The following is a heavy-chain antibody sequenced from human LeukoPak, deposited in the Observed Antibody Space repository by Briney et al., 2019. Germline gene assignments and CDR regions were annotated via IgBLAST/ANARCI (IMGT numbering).Heavy chain of an antibody. CDR1: GGSFSGYY. J-gene: IGHJ4*02. CDR2: INHSGST. CDR3: ARRKTIATPYDY. Sequence: SETLSLTCAVYGGSFSGYYWSWIRQPPGKGLEWIGEINHSGSTNYNPSLKSRVTISVDTSKNQFSLKLSSVTAADTAVYYCARRKTIATPYDYWGQGTLVTVS. D-gene: IGHD6-13*01. V-gene: IGHV4-34*01.